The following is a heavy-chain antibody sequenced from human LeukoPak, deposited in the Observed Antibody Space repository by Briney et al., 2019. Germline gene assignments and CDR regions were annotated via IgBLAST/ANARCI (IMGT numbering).Heavy chain of an antibody. CDR3: ATDRNWHVDY. V-gene: IGHV3-48*04. CDR1: GFPLSSYS. Sequence: GGSLRLSCAVSGFPLSSYSINWVRQAPGKGLEWVSYISSSSITIYYADSVKGRFTISRDNAKNSLYLQMDSLRAEDTAVYFCATDRNWHVDYWGQGTLVTVYS. D-gene: IGHD1-1*01. CDR2: ISSSSITI. J-gene: IGHJ4*02.